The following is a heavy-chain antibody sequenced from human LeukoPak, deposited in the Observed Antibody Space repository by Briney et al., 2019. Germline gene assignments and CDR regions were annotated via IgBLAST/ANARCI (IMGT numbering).Heavy chain of an antibody. CDR2: ISAYNGNT. CDR3: ARVWPDYYGSGSFYY. D-gene: IGHD3-10*01. CDR1: GYTFPSYG. Sequence: GASVKVSCKASGYTFPSYGISWVRQAPGQGLEWMGWISAYNGNTNYAQKLQGRVTMTTDTSTSTAYMELRSLRSDDTAVYYCARVWPDYYGSGSFYYWGQGTLVTASS. V-gene: IGHV1-18*01. J-gene: IGHJ4*02.